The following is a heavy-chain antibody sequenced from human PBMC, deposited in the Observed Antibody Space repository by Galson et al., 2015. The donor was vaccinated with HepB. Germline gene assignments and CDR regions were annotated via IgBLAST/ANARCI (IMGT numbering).Heavy chain of an antibody. CDR3: ATEGSDLDHANY. CDR2: ISYSNTYI. V-gene: IGHV3-21*01. Sequence: SLRLSCAASGFTFNTYAMNWVRQAPGKGLEWVSFISYSNTYIYYADSVKGRFTISRDNAKNSLYLQMNSLRADDTAVYYCATEGSDLDHANYWGQGTLVTVSS. CDR1: GFTFNTYA. J-gene: IGHJ4*02.